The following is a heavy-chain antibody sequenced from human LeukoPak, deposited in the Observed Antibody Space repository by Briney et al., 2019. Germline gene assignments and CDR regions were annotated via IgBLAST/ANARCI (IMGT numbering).Heavy chain of an antibody. D-gene: IGHD5-12*01. CDR3: ARGRSTGYPYYFEY. V-gene: IGHV1-8*03. Sequence: ASVKVSCKASGYTFTSYDINWVRQATGQGLERKGWMNPNGGSTGYAQKFQGRVTITRNTSISTAYMEVRGLRSEGTAVHYCARGRSTGYPYYFEYWGQGTLVTV. CDR1: GYTFTSYD. J-gene: IGHJ4*02. CDR2: MNPNGGST.